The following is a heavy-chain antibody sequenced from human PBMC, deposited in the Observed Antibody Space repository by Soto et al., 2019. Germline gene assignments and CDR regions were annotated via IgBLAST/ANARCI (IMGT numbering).Heavy chain of an antibody. CDR1: NDSISSSNW. V-gene: IGHV4-4*02. CDR2: GAQNGYS. J-gene: IGHJ4*02. Sequence: QVQLQESGPGLMEPSGTLSLTCTVSNDSISSSNWWSWVRQPPGKGLEWIGEGAQNGYSHPTSSLKSRVTVSIDKSRNQFSLRLTSVTAADTAVYYCARNRYDGYDFDSGGQGTLVVVSP. CDR3: ARNRYDGYDFDS. D-gene: IGHD5-12*01.